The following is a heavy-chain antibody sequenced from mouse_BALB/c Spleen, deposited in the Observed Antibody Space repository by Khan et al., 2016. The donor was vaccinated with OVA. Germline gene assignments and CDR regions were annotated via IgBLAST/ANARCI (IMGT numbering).Heavy chain of an antibody. CDR1: GFIFSDYY. D-gene: IGHD2-13*01. V-gene: IGHV5-4*02. CDR2: ISDGGRYT. CDR3: ERGYYGEPVAY. Sequence: EVELVESGGGLVKPGGSLKLSCAASGFIFSDYYMYWVRQTPEKRLEWVATISDGGRYTYYPDSVKGRFTISRDDAKNNLYLQMSSLKAEDSAIYYCERGYYGEPVAYWGQGALV. J-gene: IGHJ3*01.